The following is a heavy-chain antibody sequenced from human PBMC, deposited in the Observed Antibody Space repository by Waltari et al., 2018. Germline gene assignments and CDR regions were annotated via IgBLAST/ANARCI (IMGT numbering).Heavy chain of an antibody. CDR1: GFTFSSYA. CDR2: ISYDGSNK. J-gene: IGHJ3*02. Sequence: VQLLESGGGLVQPGGSLRLSCAASGFTFSSYAMSWFRQVPGKGLEWVAVISYDGSNKYYADSVKGRFTISRDNSKNTLYLQMNSLRAEDTAVYYCARDYGEDAFDIWGQGTMVTVSS. CDR3: ARDYGEDAFDI. D-gene: IGHD4-17*01. V-gene: IGHV3-30-3*01.